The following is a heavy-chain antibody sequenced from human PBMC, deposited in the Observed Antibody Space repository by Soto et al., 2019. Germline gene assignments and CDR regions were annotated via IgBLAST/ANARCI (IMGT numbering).Heavy chain of an antibody. Sequence: QVQLQESGPGLVRPSETLSLTCTVSGGSISSHYWSWVRQPPGKGLEWIGYLYYTGSTNYNASLKRQVTMSLDTSKSQFSLMLTSVTAADTAVYYCARVGATVTSQALGFDHWGQGILVTVSS. CDR3: ARVGATVTSQALGFDH. D-gene: IGHD4-17*01. CDR2: LYYTGST. V-gene: IGHV4-59*11. CDR1: GGSISSHY. J-gene: IGHJ4*02.